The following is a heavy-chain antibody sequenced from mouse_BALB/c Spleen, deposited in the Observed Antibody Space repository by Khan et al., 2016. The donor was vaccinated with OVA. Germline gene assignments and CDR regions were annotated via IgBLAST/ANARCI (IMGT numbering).Heavy chain of an antibody. D-gene: IGHD1-2*01. V-gene: IGHV2-2*02. CDR3: ARNPNSLLRVRRAMDY. CDR2: IWSGGST. Sequence: VQLKQSGPGLVQPSQSLSITCTVSGFSLTSYGVHWVRQSPEKGLEWLGVIWSGGSTDYNAAFISRLSISTDNSKSQVLLKMSSLQANDTAKYCCARNPNSLLRVRRAMDYWGQGPSVTVSS. J-gene: IGHJ4*01. CDR1: GFSLTSYG.